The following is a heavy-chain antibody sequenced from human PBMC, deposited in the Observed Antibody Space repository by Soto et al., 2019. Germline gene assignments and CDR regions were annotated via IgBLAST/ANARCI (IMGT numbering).Heavy chain of an antibody. J-gene: IGHJ5*02. D-gene: IGHD3-3*01. CDR1: GGTFSSYA. V-gene: IGHV1-69*13. Sequence: SVKVSCKASGGTFSSYAISWVRQAPGQGLEWMGGIIPIFGTANYAQKFQGRVTITADESTSTAYMELSSLRSEDTAVYYCARVLGDFWSGPNWFDPWGQGTLVTVSS. CDR3: ARVLGDFWSGPNWFDP. CDR2: IIPIFGTA.